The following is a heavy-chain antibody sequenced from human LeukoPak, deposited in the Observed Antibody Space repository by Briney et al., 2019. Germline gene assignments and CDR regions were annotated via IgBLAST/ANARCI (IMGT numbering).Heavy chain of an antibody. D-gene: IGHD3-16*02. CDR3: ARDGVRYDYVWGSYRNDAFDI. V-gene: IGHV1-69*13. J-gene: IGHJ3*02. Sequence: SVKVSCTASGGTFSSYAISWVRQAPGQGLEWMGGIIPIFGTANYAQKFQGRVTITADESTSTAYMELSSLRSEDTAVYYCARDGVRYDYVWGSYRNDAFDIWGQGTMVTVSS. CDR2: IIPIFGTA. CDR1: GGTFSSYA.